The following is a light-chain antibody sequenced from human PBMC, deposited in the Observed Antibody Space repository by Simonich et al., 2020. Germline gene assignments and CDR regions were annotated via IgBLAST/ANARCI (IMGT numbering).Light chain of an antibody. Sequence: EIVMTQSPAPLSVSPGERATLSCRASQSVSSNLAWYQQKPGQAPRLLIYGASTRATGFPARFSGSGSGTEFTLTISSLQSEDFAVYYCQQYNNWPYTFGQGTKLEIK. V-gene: IGKV3-15*01. CDR1: QSVSSN. J-gene: IGKJ2*01. CDR2: GAS. CDR3: QQYNNWPYT.